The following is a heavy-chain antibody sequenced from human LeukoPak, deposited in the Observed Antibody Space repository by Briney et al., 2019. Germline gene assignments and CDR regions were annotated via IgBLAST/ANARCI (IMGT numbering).Heavy chain of an antibody. Sequence: GGPLRLSCAASGFTFSSYEMNWVRQAPGKGLEWVSYISSSGSNIYYADSVKGRFTISRDNAKNSLYLQMNSLRAEDTAVYYCASGYSSRGGIDYWGQGTLVTVSS. CDR2: ISSSGSNI. CDR1: GFTFSSYE. J-gene: IGHJ4*02. V-gene: IGHV3-48*03. D-gene: IGHD6-13*01. CDR3: ASGYSSRGGIDY.